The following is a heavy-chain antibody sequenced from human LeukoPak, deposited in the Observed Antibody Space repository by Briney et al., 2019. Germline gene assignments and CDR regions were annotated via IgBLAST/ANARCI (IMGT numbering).Heavy chain of an antibody. CDR1: GFTFSSYW. Sequence: GGSLRLSCAASGFTFSSYWMHWVRQAPGKGLVWVSRINGDGSNTRYADSVKGRFTISRDNAKNSLYLQMISMRAEDTAVYYCSRGGSPPEARGDVFDIWGQGTMVSVSS. CDR2: INGDGSNT. J-gene: IGHJ3*02. CDR3: SRGGSPPEARGDVFDI. V-gene: IGHV3-74*01. D-gene: IGHD1-26*01.